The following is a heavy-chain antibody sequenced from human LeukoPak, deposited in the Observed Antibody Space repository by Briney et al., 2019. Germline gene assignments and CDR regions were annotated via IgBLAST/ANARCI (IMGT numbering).Heavy chain of an antibody. CDR3: ARHVGGSYSRPRSAYFDY. Sequence: SETLSLTCAVYGGSFSGYYWSWIRQPPGKGLEWIGEINHSGSTNYNPSLKSRVTISVDTSKNQFSLKLSSVTAADTAVYYCARHVGGSYSRPRSAYFDYWGQGTLVTVSS. J-gene: IGHJ4*02. CDR2: INHSGST. V-gene: IGHV4-34*01. D-gene: IGHD1-26*01. CDR1: GGSFSGYY.